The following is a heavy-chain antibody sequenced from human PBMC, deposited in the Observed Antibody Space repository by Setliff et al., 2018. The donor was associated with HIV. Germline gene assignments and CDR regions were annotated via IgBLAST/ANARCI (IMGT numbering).Heavy chain of an antibody. CDR3: VREGAGSGSYYLDF. CDR2: IYPSGRT. CDR1: GDSMSNGDYS. Sequence: LSLTCAVSGDSMSNGDYSWNWIRQSPGKGLEWIGYIYPSGRTYYNPSLKNRVTMSIDRSKKQFSLNLSSVTAADTALYFCVREGAGSGSYYLDFWGQGILVTVSS. J-gene: IGHJ4*02. V-gene: IGHV4-30-2*06. D-gene: IGHD3-10*01.